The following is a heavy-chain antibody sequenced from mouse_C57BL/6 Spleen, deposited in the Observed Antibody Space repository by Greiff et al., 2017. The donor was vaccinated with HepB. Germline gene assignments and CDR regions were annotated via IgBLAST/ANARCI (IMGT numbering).Heavy chain of an antibody. D-gene: IGHD1-1*01. CDR3: AREGTTVVATRGYAMDY. V-gene: IGHV1-69*01. Sequence: QVQLQQPGAELVMPGASVKLSCKASGYTFTSYWMHWVKQRPGQGLEWIGEIDPSDSYTNYNQKFKGKSTLTVDKSSSTAYMPLSSLTSEDSAVYYCAREGTTVVATRGYAMDYWGQGTSVTVSS. J-gene: IGHJ4*01. CDR1: GYTFTSYW. CDR2: IDPSDSYT.